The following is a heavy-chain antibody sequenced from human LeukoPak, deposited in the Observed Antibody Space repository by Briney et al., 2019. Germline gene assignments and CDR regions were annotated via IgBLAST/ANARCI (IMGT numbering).Heavy chain of an antibody. CDR2: ISGSGGST. CDR1: GFTFSSYA. Sequence: GGSLRLSCAASGFTFSSYAMSWVRQAPGKGLEWVSAISGSGGSTYYRHSVKGRFTISRDNSKNTLYLQMNSLKADDTAVDYCANGPWIQLWPGDFDIWGQGTMVTVSS. CDR3: ANGPWIQLWPGDFDI. J-gene: IGHJ3*02. V-gene: IGHV3-23*01. D-gene: IGHD5-18*01.